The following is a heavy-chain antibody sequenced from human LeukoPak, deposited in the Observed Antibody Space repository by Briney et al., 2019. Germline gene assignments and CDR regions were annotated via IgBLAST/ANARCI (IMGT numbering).Heavy chain of an antibody. Sequence: SETLSLTCTVSGGPISRYYWSWIRQPPGKGLEWIGYIYSSGNTNYNPSLKSRVTISVDTSKNQFSLKLSSVTAADTAVYYCARRSRKEAPGGSSWYAYFDYWGQGTLVTVSS. D-gene: IGHD6-13*01. J-gene: IGHJ4*02. CDR2: IYSSGNT. CDR1: GGPISRYY. CDR3: ARRSRKEAPGGSSWYAYFDY. V-gene: IGHV4-59*08.